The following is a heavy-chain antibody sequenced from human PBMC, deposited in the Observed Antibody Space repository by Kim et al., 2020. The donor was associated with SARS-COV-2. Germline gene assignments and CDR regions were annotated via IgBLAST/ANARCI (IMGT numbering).Heavy chain of an antibody. V-gene: IGHV1-18*01. J-gene: IGHJ4*02. CDR2: VNT. Sequence: VNTNYAQKLQGRVTMTTDTSTSTAYMGLRSLRADDTAVYYCARRGLGFDYWGQGTLVTVSS. D-gene: IGHD7-27*01. CDR3: ARRGLGFDY.